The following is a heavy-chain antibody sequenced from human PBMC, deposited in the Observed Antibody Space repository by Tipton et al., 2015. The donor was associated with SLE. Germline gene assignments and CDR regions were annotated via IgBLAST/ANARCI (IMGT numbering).Heavy chain of an antibody. J-gene: IGHJ3*02. CDR2: ISYSGST. D-gene: IGHD3-16*01. CDR1: GGSISTDY. CDR3: ARDSVGGPFNI. V-gene: IGHV4-59*08. Sequence: TLSLTCGVSGGSISTDYWSWIRQPPGKGLEWIGYISYSGSTNYNPSLKSRVTISVDTPKNQFSPKLSFVTAADTAVYYCARDSVGGPFNIWGQGTMVTVSS.